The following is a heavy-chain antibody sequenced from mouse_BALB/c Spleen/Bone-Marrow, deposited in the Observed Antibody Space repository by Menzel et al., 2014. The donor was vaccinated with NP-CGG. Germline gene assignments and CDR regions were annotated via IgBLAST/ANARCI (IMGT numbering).Heavy chain of an antibody. CDR2: IRSGGGKT. V-gene: IGHV5-9*03. Sequence: EVKLVESGGGLVKPGGSLKLSCAASGFTFSSYSMSWVRQTPEYRLEWVATIRSGGGKTYYPDSVKGRFTFSRDNAKNDLYLQRNSLGSEDTALYYCARYGAGTFAYWGQGTLVTVSA. CDR3: ARYGAGTFAY. J-gene: IGHJ3*01. D-gene: IGHD3-1*01. CDR1: GFTFSSYS.